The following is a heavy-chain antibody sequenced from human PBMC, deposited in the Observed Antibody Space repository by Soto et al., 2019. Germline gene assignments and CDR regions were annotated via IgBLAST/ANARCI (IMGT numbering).Heavy chain of an antibody. CDR2: ISSSLGHT. V-gene: IGHV3-11*03. Sequence: GGSLRLSGAGSGFDFSDFHISWVRQAPGKGLEWISYISSSLGHTDYADSVKGRFTISRDNAKSSVFLEMSDLRSDDTAVYYCAANWNFGLNFWGQGTLVTVSS. J-gene: IGHJ4*02. CDR1: GFDFSDFH. D-gene: IGHD1-1*01. CDR3: AANWNFGLNF.